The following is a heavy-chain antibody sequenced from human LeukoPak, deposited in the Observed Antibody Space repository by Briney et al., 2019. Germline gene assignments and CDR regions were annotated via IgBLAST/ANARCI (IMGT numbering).Heavy chain of an antibody. CDR3: ARRSPYSNSYFDY. J-gene: IGHJ4*02. Sequence: GGSLRLSCAASGFTFSSYSMNWVRQAPGKGLEWVSYISSGSGTIYYADSVKGRFTISRDNAKNSLYLQMNSLRVEDTALYYCARRSPYSNSYFDYWGQGTLVTVSS. CDR1: GFTFSSYS. D-gene: IGHD6-13*01. V-gene: IGHV3-48*04. CDR2: ISSGSGTI.